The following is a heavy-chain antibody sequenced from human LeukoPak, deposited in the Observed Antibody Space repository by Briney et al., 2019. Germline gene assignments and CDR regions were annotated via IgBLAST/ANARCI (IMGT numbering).Heavy chain of an antibody. V-gene: IGHV3-23*01. CDR3: ARAPPHYYDSSGYPYYFDY. D-gene: IGHD3-22*01. CDR1: GFTFSSYA. CDR2: ISPSSGT. Sequence: PGGSLRLSCAASGFTFSSYAMRWVRQAPGKGLEWVSAISPSSGTFYADSVKGRFTISRDNAKNSLYLQMNSLRAEDTAVYYCARAPPHYYDSSGYPYYFDYWGQGTLVTVSS. J-gene: IGHJ4*02.